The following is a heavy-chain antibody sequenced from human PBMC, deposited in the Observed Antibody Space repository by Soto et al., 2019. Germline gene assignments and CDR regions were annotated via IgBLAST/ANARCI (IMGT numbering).Heavy chain of an antibody. CDR3: ARVDYGSGSYYYYYYGMDV. CDR2: ISAYNGNT. Sequence: ASVKVSCKASGYTFTSYGISWVRQAPGQGLEWMGWISAYNGNTNYAQKLQGRVTMTTDTSTSTAYMELRSLRSDDTAVYYCARVDYGSGSYYYYYYGMDVWGQGTTVTVPS. CDR1: GYTFTSYG. J-gene: IGHJ6*02. V-gene: IGHV1-18*01. D-gene: IGHD3-10*01.